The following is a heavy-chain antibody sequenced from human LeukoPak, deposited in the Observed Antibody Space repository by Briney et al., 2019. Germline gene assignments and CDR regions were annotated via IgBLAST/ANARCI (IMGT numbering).Heavy chain of an antibody. CDR1: GFTFSSYS. CDR2: ISSGSSYI. J-gene: IGHJ4*02. CDR3: ARGLRPGNYRSLGY. D-gene: IGHD1-7*01. Sequence: KAGGSLRLSCAASGFTFSSYSMNWVRQAPGKGLEWVSSISSGSSYIYYADSVKGRFTISRDNAKNSLYLQMNSLRAEDTAVYYCARGLRPGNYRSLGYWGQGTLVTVSS. V-gene: IGHV3-21*01.